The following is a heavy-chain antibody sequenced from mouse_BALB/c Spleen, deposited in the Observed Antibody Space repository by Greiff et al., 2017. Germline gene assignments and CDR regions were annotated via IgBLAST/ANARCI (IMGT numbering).Heavy chain of an antibody. CDR3: ARTGTYYFDY. D-gene: IGHD4-1*01. CDR2: INSNGGST. V-gene: IGHV5-6-3*01. Sequence: EVNVVESGGGLVQPGGSLKLSCAASGFTFSSYGMSWVRQTPDKRLELVATINSNGGSTYYPDSVKGRFTISRDNAKNTLYLQMSSLKSEDTAMYYCARTGTYYFDYWGQGTTLTVSS. J-gene: IGHJ2*01. CDR1: GFTFSSYG.